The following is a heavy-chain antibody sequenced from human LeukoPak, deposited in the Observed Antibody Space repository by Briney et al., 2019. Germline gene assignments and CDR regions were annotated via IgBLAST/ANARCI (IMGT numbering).Heavy chain of an antibody. V-gene: IGHV1-69*01. J-gene: IGHJ5*02. CDR1: GGTFSSYA. CDR2: IIPIFGTA. D-gene: IGHD6-19*01. CDR3: ARDHIEQWLVPFGWFDP. Sequence: GSSVKVSCKASGGTFSSYAISWVRQAPGQGLEWMGGIIPIFGTANYAQKFQGRVTITADESTSTAYMELSSLRSEDTAVYYCARDHIEQWLVPFGWFDPWGQGTLVTVSS.